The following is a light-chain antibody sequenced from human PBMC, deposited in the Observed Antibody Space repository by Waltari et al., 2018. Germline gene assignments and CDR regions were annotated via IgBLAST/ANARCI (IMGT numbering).Light chain of an antibody. V-gene: IGKV3-15*01. CDR2: GAS. Sequence: EIVMTQSPATLSVSPGERVTLSCRASESVSSNLVWDQQKVGQAPRLLIYGASTRATGIPARFSGSGSGTEFTLTISSLRSEVFAVYYCQQSNNWPYTFGQGTELEIK. J-gene: IGKJ2*01. CDR1: ESVSSN. CDR3: QQSNNWPYT.